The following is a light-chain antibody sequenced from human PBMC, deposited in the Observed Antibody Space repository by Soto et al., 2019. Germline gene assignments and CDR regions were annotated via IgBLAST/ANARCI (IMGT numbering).Light chain of an antibody. CDR1: NSNIGKNY. J-gene: IGLJ3*02. Sequence: QSELTQPPSVSAAPGQEVTISCSGSNSNIGKNYVSWYQQIPGTAPKLLIYDNNKRPSGIPDRFSASKSGASATLGITGLQTGDEADYYCGTWDTSLSVGVFGGGTQLTVL. CDR3: GTWDTSLSVGV. CDR2: DNN. V-gene: IGLV1-51*01.